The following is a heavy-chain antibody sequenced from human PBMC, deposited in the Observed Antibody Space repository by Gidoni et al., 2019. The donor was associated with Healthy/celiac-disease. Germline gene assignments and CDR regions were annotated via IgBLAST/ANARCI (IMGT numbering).Heavy chain of an antibody. CDR2: ISSSSSYT. CDR3: ARELSSTSGTGTTFLDAFDI. Sequence: TFSDYYMSWIRQAPGKGLEWVSYISSSSSYTNYADSVKGRFTISRDNAKNSLYLQMNSLRAEDTAVYYCARELSSTSGTGTTFLDAFDIWGQGTMVTVSS. D-gene: IGHD1-7*01. CDR1: TFSDYY. J-gene: IGHJ3*02. V-gene: IGHV3-11*05.